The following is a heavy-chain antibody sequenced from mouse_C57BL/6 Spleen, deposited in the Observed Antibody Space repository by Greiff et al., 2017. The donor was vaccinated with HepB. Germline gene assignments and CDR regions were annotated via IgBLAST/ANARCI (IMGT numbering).Heavy chain of an antibody. CDR2: IDPETGGT. Sequence: LVESGAELVRPGASVTLSCKASGYTFTDYEMHWVKQTPVHGLEWIGAIDPETGGTAYNQKFKGKAILTADKSSSTAYMELRSLTSEDSAVYYCTEGNYVWFAYWGQGTLVTVSA. D-gene: IGHD2-1*01. CDR1: GYTFTDYE. CDR3: TEGNYVWFAY. V-gene: IGHV1-15*01. J-gene: IGHJ3*01.